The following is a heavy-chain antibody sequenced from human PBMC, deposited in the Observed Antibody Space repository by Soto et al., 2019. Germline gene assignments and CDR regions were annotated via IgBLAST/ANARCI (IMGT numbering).Heavy chain of an antibody. V-gene: IGHV1-69*02. CDR2: IIPILGIA. CDR1: GGTFSSYT. D-gene: IGHD2-15*01. CDR3: ARSRDIVVVVAAISLDY. Sequence: ASVKVSCKASGGTFSSYTISWVRQAPGQGLEWMGRIIPILGIANYAQKFQGRVTITADKSTSTAYMELSSLRSEDTAVYYCARSRDIVVVVAAISLDYWGQGTLVTVSS. J-gene: IGHJ4*02.